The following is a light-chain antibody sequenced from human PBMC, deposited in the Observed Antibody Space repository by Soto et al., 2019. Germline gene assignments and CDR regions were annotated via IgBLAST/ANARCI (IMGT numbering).Light chain of an antibody. CDR3: QQYGSSPFT. V-gene: IGKV3-20*01. J-gene: IGKJ3*01. CDR1: ESVSSNY. CDR2: GAS. Sequence: EIVLTQSPGTLSLSPGEGATLSCRASESVSSNYLAWYQQKPGQPPMLLIYGASSRATGIPDRCSGSGSGTDFTLIISRLEPEDIAVFYCQQYGSSPFTFGPGTKVDIK.